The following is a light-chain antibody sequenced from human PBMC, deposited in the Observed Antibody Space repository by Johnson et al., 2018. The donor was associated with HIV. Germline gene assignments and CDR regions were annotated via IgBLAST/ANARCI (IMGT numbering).Light chain of an antibody. J-gene: IGLJ1*01. CDR3: RTWDSSLSAHV. CDR1: SSNIGNNY. Sequence: QSVLTQPPSVSAAPGQKVTISCSGSSSNIGNNYVSWYQQFPGTAPKLLIYENNKRPSGIPDRFSGSKSGTSATLGVTGLQTGDEADYFCRTWDSSLSAHVFGTGTKVTVL. CDR2: ENN. V-gene: IGLV1-51*01.